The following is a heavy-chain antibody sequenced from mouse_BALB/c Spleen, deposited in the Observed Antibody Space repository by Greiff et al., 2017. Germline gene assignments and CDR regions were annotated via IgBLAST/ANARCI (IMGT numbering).Heavy chain of an antibody. D-gene: IGHD2-1*01. Sequence: EVKLMESGPGLVKPSQTVSLTCTVTGISITTGNYRWSWIRQVPGNKLEWIGYIYYSGTITYNPSLTSRTTITRDTSKNQFFLEMNSLTAEDTATYYGARERGNYYYAMDYWGQGTSVTVSS. CDR1: GISITTGNYR. J-gene: IGHJ4*01. V-gene: IGHV3-5*02. CDR3: ARERGNYYYAMDY. CDR2: IYYSGTI.